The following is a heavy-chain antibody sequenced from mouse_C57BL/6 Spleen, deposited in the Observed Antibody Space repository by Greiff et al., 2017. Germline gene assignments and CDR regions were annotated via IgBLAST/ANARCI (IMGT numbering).Heavy chain of an antibody. CDR1: AYSSPGTI. J-gene: IGHJ2*01. CDR2: IYPGSGNT. CDR3: ARYDYDLFDY. Sequence: QLQRKESEPKLVRLGASVRISCRPFAYSSPGTIINWVKQRPGQGLEWIGWIYPGSGNTKYNGKFKGKATLTADTSSSTAYMQLSSLTSEDSAVYYCARYDYDLFDYWGQGTTLTVSS. V-gene: IGHV1-66*01. D-gene: IGHD2-4*01.